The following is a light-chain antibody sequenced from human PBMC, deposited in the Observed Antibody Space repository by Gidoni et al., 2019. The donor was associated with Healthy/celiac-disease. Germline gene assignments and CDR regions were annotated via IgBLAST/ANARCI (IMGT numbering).Light chain of an antibody. CDR1: QSVSSSY. CDR2: GAS. Sequence: EIVLTQSPGTLSLSPGERATLSCRASQSVSSSYLAWYQQKPGQAPRLLIYGASSRATGIPDRFSGSGSGTDFTLTISRLEPEDFAVYYCQQCGSLITFGQXTRLDVK. CDR3: QQCGSLIT. J-gene: IGKJ5*01. V-gene: IGKV3-20*01.